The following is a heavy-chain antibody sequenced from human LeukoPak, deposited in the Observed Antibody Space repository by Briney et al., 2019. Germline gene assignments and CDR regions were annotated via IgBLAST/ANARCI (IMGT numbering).Heavy chain of an antibody. D-gene: IGHD6-13*01. V-gene: IGHV4-31*03. Sequence: SQTLSLTCTVSGGSITSGDYYWSWIRQPPGKGLDVIGYIYYSGNTYYNPSLKSRAAISVDTSKNQFSLKLSSVTAADTAVYYCARELGSSWFDAFDIWGQGTMVTVSS. CDR1: GGSITSGDYY. CDR2: IYYSGNT. CDR3: ARELGSSWFDAFDI. J-gene: IGHJ3*02.